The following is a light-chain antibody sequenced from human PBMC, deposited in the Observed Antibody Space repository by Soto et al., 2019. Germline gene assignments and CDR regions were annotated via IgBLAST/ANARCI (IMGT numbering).Light chain of an antibody. CDR2: GAS. V-gene: IGKV3-20*01. J-gene: IGKJ2*01. CDR3: QQYGSSPPTYT. CDR1: QTVSSSY. Sequence: ETVLTQSPGTLSSSPGERATLSCRASQTVSSSYLAWYQQKPGQAPRLLIYGASRRATGVPDRFSGSGSGTDYTLTISRLEPEDFAVYYWQQYGSSPPTYTFGQGTKLEIK.